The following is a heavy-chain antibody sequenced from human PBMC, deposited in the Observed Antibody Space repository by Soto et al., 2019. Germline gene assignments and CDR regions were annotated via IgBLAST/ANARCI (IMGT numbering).Heavy chain of an antibody. J-gene: IGHJ4*02. Sequence: SETLSLTCTVSGGSVSSGSYYWSWIRQPPGKGLEWIGYIYYSGSTNYNPSLKSRVTISVDTSKNQFSLKLSSVTAADTAVYYCAREGEYSYDSDYWGQGTLVTVSS. CDR3: AREGEYSYDSDY. CDR2: IYYSGST. D-gene: IGHD5-18*01. V-gene: IGHV4-61*01. CDR1: GGSVSSGSYY.